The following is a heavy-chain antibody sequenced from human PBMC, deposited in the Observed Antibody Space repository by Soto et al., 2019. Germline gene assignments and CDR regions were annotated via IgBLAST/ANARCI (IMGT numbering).Heavy chain of an antibody. Sequence: ASVKVSCKVSGYTLTELSMHWVRQAPGKGLEWMGGFDAEDGETIYAQKFQGRVNMTEDTSTDTAYMELSSLRSEDTAVYYCATGECSSTSCVNFDYWVQGTLATVSS. CDR1: GYTLTELS. V-gene: IGHV1-24*01. CDR2: FDAEDGET. CDR3: ATGECSSTSCVNFDY. J-gene: IGHJ4*02. D-gene: IGHD2-2*01.